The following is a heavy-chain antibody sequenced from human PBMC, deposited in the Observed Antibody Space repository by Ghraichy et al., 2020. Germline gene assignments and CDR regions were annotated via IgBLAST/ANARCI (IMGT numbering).Heavy chain of an antibody. CDR2: ISSSSSYI. CDR3: ARAKVVGGGAYGMDV. D-gene: IGHD2-15*01. V-gene: IGHV3-21*01. J-gene: IGHJ6*02. CDR1: GFTFSSYS. Sequence: GGSLRLTCAASGFTFSSYSMNWVRQAPGKGLEWVSSISSSSSYIYYADSVKGRFTISRDNAKNSLYLQMNSLRAEDTAVYYCARAKVVGGGAYGMDVWGQGTTVTVSS.